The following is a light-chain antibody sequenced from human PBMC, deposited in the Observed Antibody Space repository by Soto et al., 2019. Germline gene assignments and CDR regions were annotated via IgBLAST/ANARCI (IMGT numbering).Light chain of an antibody. J-gene: IGLJ2*01. Sequence: QSALTQPASVSGSPGQSITISCTGTSSDFGGYNHVSWYQQHPGKAPKLMIYDVTDRPSGVSNRFSGSKSGNTASLTISGLQAEDEADYYCSSYTSSTLVVFGGGTKL. CDR2: DVT. V-gene: IGLV2-14*03. CDR3: SSYTSSTLVV. CDR1: SSDFGGYNH.